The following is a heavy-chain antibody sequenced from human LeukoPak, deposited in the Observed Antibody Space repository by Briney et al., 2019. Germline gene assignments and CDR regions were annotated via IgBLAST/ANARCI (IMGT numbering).Heavy chain of an antibody. Sequence: GGSLRLSCAASGFTFSSYGMTWVRQAPGKGLEWVSTISGSGGSTYYADSVKGRFTISRDNSKNTLSLQMKSLRAEDTAVYYCARDRWRSGGSGGGDYWGQGTLVTVSS. CDR1: GFTFSSYG. D-gene: IGHD2-15*01. CDR2: ISGSGGST. CDR3: ARDRWRSGGSGGGDY. J-gene: IGHJ4*02. V-gene: IGHV3-23*01.